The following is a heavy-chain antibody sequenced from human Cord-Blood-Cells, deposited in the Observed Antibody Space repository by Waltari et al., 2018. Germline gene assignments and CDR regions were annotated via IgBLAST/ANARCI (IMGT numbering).Heavy chain of an antibody. D-gene: IGHD3-10*01. V-gene: IGHV4-34*01. J-gene: IGHJ4*02. CDR2: INHSGST. Sequence: QVQLQQWGAGLLKPSETLSLTCAVYGGSFSGYYWSWIRKPPGKGLEWIGEINHSGSTNYNPSLKSRVTMSVDTSKNQFSLKLSSVTAADTAVYYCARTQGGSGSYSASFDYWGQGTLVTVSS. CDR3: ARTQGGSGSYSASFDY. CDR1: GGSFSGYY.